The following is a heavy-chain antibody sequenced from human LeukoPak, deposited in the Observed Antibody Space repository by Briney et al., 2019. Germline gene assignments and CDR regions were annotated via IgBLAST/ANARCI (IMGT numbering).Heavy chain of an antibody. CDR1: GYTFTSYG. CDR2: ISAYNGNT. Sequence: GASVKVSCKASGYTFTSYGISWVRQAPGQGLEWMGWISAYNGNTNYAQKLQGRVTMTTDTSTSTAYMELRSLRSDDTAVYYCASPRGGVISYTLDYWGQGTLVTVSS. V-gene: IGHV1-18*01. D-gene: IGHD3-10*01. CDR3: ASPRGGVISYTLDY. J-gene: IGHJ4*02.